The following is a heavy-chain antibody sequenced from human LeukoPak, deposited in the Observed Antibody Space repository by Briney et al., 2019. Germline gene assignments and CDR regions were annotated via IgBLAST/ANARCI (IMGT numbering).Heavy chain of an antibody. Sequence: ASVKVSCKASGYTFTSYGISWVRQAPGQGLEWMGWISAYNGNKDYAQKVQDRVTMTTDTSTGTAYMDLRSLRSDDTAVYYCARGRGTTSLYYFDYWGQGTLVTVSS. V-gene: IGHV1-18*01. D-gene: IGHD1-7*01. J-gene: IGHJ4*02. CDR1: GYTFTSYG. CDR3: ARGRGTTSLYYFDY. CDR2: ISAYNGNK.